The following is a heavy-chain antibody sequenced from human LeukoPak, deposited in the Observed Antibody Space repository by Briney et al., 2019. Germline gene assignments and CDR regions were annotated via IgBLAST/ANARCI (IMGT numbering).Heavy chain of an antibody. J-gene: IGHJ4*02. D-gene: IGHD6-13*01. Sequence: ASVKVSCKASGYTFTSYGIIWVRQAPGQGLEWMGWISAYNGNTNYAQKLQGRVTMTTDTSTSTAYMELRSLRSDDTAVYYCARDRMPAAAGTRIDYWGQGTLVTVSS. CDR1: GYTFTSYG. CDR2: ISAYNGNT. CDR3: ARDRMPAAAGTRIDY. V-gene: IGHV1-18*01.